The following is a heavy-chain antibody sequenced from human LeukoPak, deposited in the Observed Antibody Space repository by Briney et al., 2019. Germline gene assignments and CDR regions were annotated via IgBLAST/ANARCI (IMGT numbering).Heavy chain of an antibody. CDR1: GFTFSSYA. D-gene: IGHD6-19*01. Sequence: GGSLRLSCAASGFTFSSYAMSWVRQAPGKGLEWVSAISGSGGSTYYADSVKGRFTISRDNSKNTLYLQINSLRAEDTAVYYCAKGGYSSGWHKLDYWGQGTLVTVSS. V-gene: IGHV3-23*01. J-gene: IGHJ4*02. CDR2: ISGSGGST. CDR3: AKGGYSSGWHKLDY.